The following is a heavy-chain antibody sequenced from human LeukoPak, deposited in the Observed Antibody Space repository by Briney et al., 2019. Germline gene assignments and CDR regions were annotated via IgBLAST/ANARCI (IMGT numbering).Heavy chain of an antibody. CDR1: GYTFTNYD. J-gene: IGHJ4*02. Sequence: ASVKVSCKASGYTFTNYDINWVRQATGQGPEWMGWMGSNSGDTGYAQKFQGRVTMTRDTFMSTAYMELNNVRSEDTAVYYCVRGPPNWGFDYWGQGTLVTVSS. V-gene: IGHV1-8*01. CDR3: VRGPPNWGFDY. D-gene: IGHD7-27*01. CDR2: MGSNSGDT.